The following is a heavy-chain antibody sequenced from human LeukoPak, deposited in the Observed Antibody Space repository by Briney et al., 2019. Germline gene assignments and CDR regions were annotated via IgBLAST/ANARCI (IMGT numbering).Heavy chain of an antibody. D-gene: IGHD3-22*01. CDR2: ISAYNGNT. Sequence: ASVKVSCKASGYTFTSYGISWVRQAPGQGLEWMGWISAYNGNTNYAQKLQGRVTMTTDTSTSTAYMELRSLRSDDTAVYYCARDEELGYYDSSGYSFDYWGQGTLVTVSS. CDR3: ARDEELGYYDSSGYSFDY. CDR1: GYTFTSYG. V-gene: IGHV1-18*01. J-gene: IGHJ4*02.